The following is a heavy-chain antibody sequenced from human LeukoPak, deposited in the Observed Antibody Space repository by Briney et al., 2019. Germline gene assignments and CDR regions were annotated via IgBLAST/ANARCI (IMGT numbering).Heavy chain of an antibody. J-gene: IGHJ4*02. V-gene: IGHV3-33*06. CDR3: AKTITGTLDY. D-gene: IGHD1-20*01. CDR2: IYYDGSNK. Sequence: GGSLRLSCAASGFTFSSYGMHWVRQAPGKGLEWVALIYYDGSNKYYADSVKGRFTISRDNSKNTLYLQMNSLRAEDTAVYYCAKTITGTLDYWGQGTLVTVSS. CDR1: GFTFSSYG.